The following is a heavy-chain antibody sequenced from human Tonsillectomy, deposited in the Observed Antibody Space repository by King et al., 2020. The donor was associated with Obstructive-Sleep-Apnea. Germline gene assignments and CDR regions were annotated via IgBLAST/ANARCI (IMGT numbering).Heavy chain of an antibody. V-gene: IGHV3-9*01. CDR2: ITWNCANI. Sequence: VQLVESGGGLVQPARSLRLSCAASGFSFDDYAMHWVRQAPGKGLEWVSGITWNCANIAYADSVKGRFTISRDNAKNSLYLQMNSLRAEDTAFYYCAKDIAVAGMVALDIWGQGTMVTVSS. J-gene: IGHJ3*02. CDR1: GFSFDDYA. CDR3: AKDIAVAGMVALDI. D-gene: IGHD6-19*01.